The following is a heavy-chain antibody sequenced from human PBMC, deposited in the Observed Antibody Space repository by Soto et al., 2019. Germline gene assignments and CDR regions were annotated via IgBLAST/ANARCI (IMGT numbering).Heavy chain of an antibody. D-gene: IGHD4-17*01. CDR2: ISTAHSDI. CDR3: ARDLAYIREF. CDR1: GYSFTAYG. V-gene: IGHV1-18*01. J-gene: IGHJ4*02. Sequence: QVQLVQSGAEVKKPGASVKVSCKASGYSFTAYGISWVRQAPGQGLEWMGWISTAHSDIGYAQKFQGRVTMTTDTSTSTAYMELRSLRSDDTAVYYCARDLAYIREFWGQGTLVIVSS.